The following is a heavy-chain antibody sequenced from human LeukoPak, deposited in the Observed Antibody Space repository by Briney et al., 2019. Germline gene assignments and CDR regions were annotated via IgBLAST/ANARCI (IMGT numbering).Heavy chain of an antibody. CDR3: ARHGTYSSNNDAFDI. CDR1: GGSISSYY. J-gene: IGHJ3*02. CDR2: IYYSGST. V-gene: IGHV4-59*05. Sequence: PSETLSLTCTVSGGSISSYYWSWLRQPPGKGLEWIGSIYYSGSTYYNPSLKSRVTISVDTSKNQFSLKLSSVTAADTAVYYCARHGTYSSNNDAFDIWGQGTMVTVSS. D-gene: IGHD6-13*01.